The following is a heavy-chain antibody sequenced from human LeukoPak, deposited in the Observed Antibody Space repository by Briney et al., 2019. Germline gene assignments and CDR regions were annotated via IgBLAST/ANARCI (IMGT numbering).Heavy chain of an antibody. CDR2: IIPIFGTA. CDR1: GGTFSSYA. V-gene: IGHV1-69*13. CDR3: ARGAVAGIGYYYYGMDV. D-gene: IGHD6-19*01. J-gene: IGHJ6*02. Sequence: ASVKVSCKASGGTFSSYAISWVRQAPGQGLEWMGGIIPIFGTANYAQKFQGRVTITADESTSTAYMELSSLRSEDTAVYYCARGAVAGIGYYYYGMDVWGQGTTVTVFS.